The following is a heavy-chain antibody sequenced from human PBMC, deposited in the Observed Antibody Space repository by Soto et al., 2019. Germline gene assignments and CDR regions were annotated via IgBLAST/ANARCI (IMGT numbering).Heavy chain of an antibody. CDR3: ASNRERHYYGSGRDAFDI. CDR2: IYSGGST. CDR1: GFTVSSNY. Sequence: GRSLRLSCAASGFTVSSNYMSWVRQAPGKGLEWVSVIYSGGSTYYADSVKGRFTISRHNSKNTLYLQMNSLRAEDTAVYYCASNRERHYYGSGRDAFDILGQGTMVTVSS. D-gene: IGHD3-10*01. V-gene: IGHV3-53*04. J-gene: IGHJ3*02.